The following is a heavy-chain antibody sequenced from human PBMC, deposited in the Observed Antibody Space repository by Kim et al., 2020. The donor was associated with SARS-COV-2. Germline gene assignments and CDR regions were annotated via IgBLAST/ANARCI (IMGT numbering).Heavy chain of an antibody. V-gene: IGHV5-51*01. J-gene: IGHJ5*02. Sequence: GASLKISCKGSGYSFTSYWIGWVRQMPGKGLEWMGIIYPGDSDTRYSPSFQGQVTISADKSISTAYLQWSSLKASDTAMYYCARLPYGLAPDGWFDPWGQGTLVTVSS. CDR1: GYSFTSYW. CDR2: IYPGDSDT. D-gene: IGHD3-3*01. CDR3: ARLPYGLAPDGWFDP.